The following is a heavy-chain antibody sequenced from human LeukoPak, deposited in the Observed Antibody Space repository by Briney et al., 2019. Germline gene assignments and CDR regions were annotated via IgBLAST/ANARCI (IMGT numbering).Heavy chain of an antibody. CDR3: ARDYGSGTHYLGFDP. Sequence: GGSLRHSCSGSGFSFSKESMNWVRQAPDKGLAWVSSISSSSGYICYADAVRGRFTISRDNAKNPVHLQMSSLRAEDTAVYYCARDYGSGTHYLGFDPWGQGTLVTVSS. CDR2: ISSSSGYI. D-gene: IGHD3-10*01. J-gene: IGHJ5*02. V-gene: IGHV3-21*01. CDR1: GFSFSKES.